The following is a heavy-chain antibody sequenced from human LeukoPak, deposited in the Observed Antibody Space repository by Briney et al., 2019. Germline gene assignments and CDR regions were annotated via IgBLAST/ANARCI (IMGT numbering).Heavy chain of an antibody. D-gene: IGHD1-26*01. CDR2: MNPNSGNT. J-gene: IGHJ4*02. Sequence: GASVKVSCKASGYTFTSYDINWVRQATGQGLEWMGWMNPNSGNTGYAQKFQGRVTMTRNTSISTAYMELSSLRSEDTAVYYCARPRVGATYRSGGLNYWGQGTLVTVSS. CDR1: GYTFTSYD. V-gene: IGHV1-8*02. CDR3: ARPRVGATYRSGGLNY.